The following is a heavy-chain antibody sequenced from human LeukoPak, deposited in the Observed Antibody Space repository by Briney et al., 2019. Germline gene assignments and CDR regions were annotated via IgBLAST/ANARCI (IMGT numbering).Heavy chain of an antibody. CDR3: ARDFRGITMVRGVIIRSYYYGMDV. CDR2: ISSSSSTI. CDR1: GFTFSSYS. V-gene: IGHV3-48*04. Sequence: GGSLRLSCAASGFTFSSYSMNWVRQAPGKGLEWVSYISSSSSTIYYADSVKGRFTISRDNAKNSLYLQMNSLRAEDTAVYYCARDFRGITMVRGVIIRSYYYGMDVWGQGTTVTVSS. J-gene: IGHJ6*02. D-gene: IGHD3-10*01.